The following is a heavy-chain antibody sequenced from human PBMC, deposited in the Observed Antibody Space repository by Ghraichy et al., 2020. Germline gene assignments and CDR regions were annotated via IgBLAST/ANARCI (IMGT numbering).Heavy chain of an antibody. CDR3: AREATFYAPKDY. J-gene: IGHJ4*02. CDR1: GASISSGSYY. Sequence: SETLSLTCTVSGASISSGSYYWSWIRQPAGKGLEWIGHMFTRGSTNYNPSLKSRVTISVDTSKNLFSLRLSSVTAADTAVYYCAREATFYAPKDYWGQGTLVTVSS. V-gene: IGHV4-61*09. CDR2: MFTRGST. D-gene: IGHD2/OR15-2a*01.